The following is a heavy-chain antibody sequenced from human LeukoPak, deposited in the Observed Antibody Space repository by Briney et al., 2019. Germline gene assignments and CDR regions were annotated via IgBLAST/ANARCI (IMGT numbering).Heavy chain of an antibody. J-gene: IGHJ3*02. CDR1: GFTFRDYF. V-gene: IGHV3-11*01. CDR3: ARATYDSSAVDAFDI. Sequence: GGPLRLSCAASGFTFRDYFMSWIRQAPGKGLEWVAYTNTAGNTIYYADSMKGRFTISRDNAKNSLYLQMNILRAEDTAVYYCARATYDSSAVDAFDIWGQGTMVTVSP. D-gene: IGHD3-22*01. CDR2: TNTAGNTI.